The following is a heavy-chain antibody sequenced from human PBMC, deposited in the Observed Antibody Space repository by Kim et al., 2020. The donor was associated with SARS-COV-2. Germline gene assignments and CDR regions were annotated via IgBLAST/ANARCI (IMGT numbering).Heavy chain of an antibody. J-gene: IGHJ4*02. Sequence: SLQGRVTRSVDTSKNQFSLKLSSVTAADTAVYYCARSYRGSYYSRLFDYWGQGTLVTVSS. V-gene: IGHV4-4*09. D-gene: IGHD1-26*01. CDR3: ARSYRGSYYSRLFDY.